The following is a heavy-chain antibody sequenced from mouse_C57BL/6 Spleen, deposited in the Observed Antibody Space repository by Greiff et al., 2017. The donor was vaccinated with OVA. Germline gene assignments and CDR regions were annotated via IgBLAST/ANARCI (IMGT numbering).Heavy chain of an antibody. Sequence: QVQLQQSGAELVMPGASVKLSCKASGYTFTSYWMHWVKQRPGQGLEWIGEIDPSDSYTNYNQKFKGKSTLTVDKSSSTASMQLSSLTSEDSAVYYCARGPQGTTVVATDFDYWGQGTTLTVSS. CDR2: IDPSDSYT. D-gene: IGHD1-1*01. V-gene: IGHV1-69*01. J-gene: IGHJ2*01. CDR1: GYTFTSYW. CDR3: ARGPQGTTVVATDFDY.